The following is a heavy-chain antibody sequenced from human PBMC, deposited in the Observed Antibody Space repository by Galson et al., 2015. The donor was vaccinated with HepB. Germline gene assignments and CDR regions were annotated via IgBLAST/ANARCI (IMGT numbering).Heavy chain of an antibody. J-gene: IGHJ4*02. D-gene: IGHD1-26*01. Sequence: SVKVSCKASGYTFTSYAMHWVRQAPGQRLEWMGWINAGNGNTKYSQKFQGRVTITRDTSASTAYMELSSLRSEDTAVYYCARGGSGSYYGFDYWGQGTLVTVSS. V-gene: IGHV1-3*01. CDR3: ARGGSGSYYGFDY. CDR1: GYTFTSYA. CDR2: INAGNGNT.